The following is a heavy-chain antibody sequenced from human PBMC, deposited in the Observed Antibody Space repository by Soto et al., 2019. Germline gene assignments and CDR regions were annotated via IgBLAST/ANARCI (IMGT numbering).Heavy chain of an antibody. J-gene: IGHJ3*02. CDR1: GGSISSYY. V-gene: IGHV4-59*01. CDR3: ATRMFRGVTYDAFDI. Sequence: SETLSLTCTVSGGSISSYYWSWIRQPPGKGLEWIGYIYYSGSTNYNPSLKSRVTISVDTSKNQFSLKLSSVTAADTAVYYCATRMFRGVTYDAFDIWGQGTMVTVSS. D-gene: IGHD3-10*01. CDR2: IYYSGST.